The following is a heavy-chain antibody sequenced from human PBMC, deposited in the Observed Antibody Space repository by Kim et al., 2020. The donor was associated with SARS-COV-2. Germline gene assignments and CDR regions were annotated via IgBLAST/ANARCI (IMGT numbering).Heavy chain of an antibody. J-gene: IGHJ4*02. D-gene: IGHD3-9*01. CDR3: ARGDDILTGKANDY. Sequence: KFPGRVTITRDTSASTAYMELSSLRSEDKAVYYCARGDDILTGKANDYWGQGTLVTVSS. V-gene: IGHV1-3*01.